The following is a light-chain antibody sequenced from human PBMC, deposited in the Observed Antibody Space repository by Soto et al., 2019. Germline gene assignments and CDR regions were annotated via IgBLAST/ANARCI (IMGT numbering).Light chain of an antibody. CDR2: DTS. Sequence: EVVLTQSPGTLSLSPGERATLSCRASQPVNSYLNWYQQQPGQSPRLLMSDTSNRATGIPARFSGSGSGTDFTLTIRSLEPEDFGVYYCKQRSNWMITFGQGTRLEIK. J-gene: IGKJ5*01. V-gene: IGKV3-11*01. CDR1: QPVNSY. CDR3: KQRSNWMIT.